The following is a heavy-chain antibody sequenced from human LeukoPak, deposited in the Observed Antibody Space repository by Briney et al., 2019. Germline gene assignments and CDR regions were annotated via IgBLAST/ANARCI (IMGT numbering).Heavy chain of an antibody. CDR3: ARSAEHCNNGVCFTDYYMDV. D-gene: IGHD2-8*01. J-gene: IGHJ6*03. CDR2: INPNSGDT. V-gene: IGHV1-2*06. CDR1: GYTFSGSY. Sequence: ASVKVSCKASGYTFSGSYIHRVRQAPGQGLEWMGRINPNSGDTNFAQTFQGRVTMTRDTSITTAYMELSSLTSDDTAVYFCARSAEHCNNGVCFTDYYMDVWGKGTTVTVSS.